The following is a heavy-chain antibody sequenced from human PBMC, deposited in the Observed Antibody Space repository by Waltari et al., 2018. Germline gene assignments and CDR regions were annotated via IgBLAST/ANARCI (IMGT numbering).Heavy chain of an antibody. D-gene: IGHD2-15*01. CDR2: INHSGST. CDR1: GGSFSGYY. CDR3: ARGLGYCSGGSCYSKYNWFDP. J-gene: IGHJ5*02. Sequence: QVQLQQWGAGLLKPSETLSLTCAVYGGSFSGYYWSWIRQPPGKGLGWIGEINHSGSTNYNPSLKSRVTISVDTSKNQFSLKLSSVTAADTAVYYCARGLGYCSGGSCYSKYNWFDPWGQGTLVTVSS. V-gene: IGHV4-34*01.